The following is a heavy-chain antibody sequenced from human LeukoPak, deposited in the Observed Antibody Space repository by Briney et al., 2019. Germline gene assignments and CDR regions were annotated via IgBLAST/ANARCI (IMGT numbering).Heavy chain of an antibody. CDR3: VRVSQDDDYSDSPVQGAFDL. J-gene: IGHJ3*01. CDR2: SRSGSSYI. Sequence: GGYLRLYSAAYVFSFDTHSMKWVGPSPGLCLAWVFSSRSGSSYIHYADAMKGRFTISRDNAKNSLYLQMNVRTEDTAVYYCVRVSQDDDYSDSPVQGAFDLWGQGTMVTVS. V-gene: IGHV3-21*06. D-gene: IGHD3-22*01. CDR1: VFSFDTHS.